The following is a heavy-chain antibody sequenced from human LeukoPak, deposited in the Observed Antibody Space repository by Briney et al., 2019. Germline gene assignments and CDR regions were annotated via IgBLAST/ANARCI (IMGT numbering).Heavy chain of an antibody. J-gene: IGHJ4*02. CDR1: GFTFSSYW. CDR2: INSDGSST. Sequence: GGSLRLSCAASGFTFSSYWMHWVHQAPGKGLVWVSRINSDGSSTSYADSVKGRFTISRDNAKNTLYLQMNSLRAEDTAVYYCASNAIDHDYGDYVDYWGQGTLVTVSS. V-gene: IGHV3-74*01. D-gene: IGHD4-17*01. CDR3: ASNAIDHDYGDYVDY.